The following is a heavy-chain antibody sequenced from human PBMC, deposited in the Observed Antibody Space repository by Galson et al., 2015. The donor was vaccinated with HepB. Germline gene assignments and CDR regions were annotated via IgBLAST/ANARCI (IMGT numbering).Heavy chain of an antibody. CDR1: GFTFSSYG. D-gene: IGHD2-8*01. Sequence: SLRLSCAASGFTFSSYGMHWVRQAPGKGLEWVAVIWYDGSNKYYADSVKGRFTISRDNSKNTLYLQMNSLRAEDTAVYYCARDGSVDPMVVAWFDPWGQGTLVTVSS. V-gene: IGHV3-33*01. CDR3: ARDGSVDPMVVAWFDP. J-gene: IGHJ5*02. CDR2: IWYDGSNK.